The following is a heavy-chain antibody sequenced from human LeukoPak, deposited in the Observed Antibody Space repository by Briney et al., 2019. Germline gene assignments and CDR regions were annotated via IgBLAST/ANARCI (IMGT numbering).Heavy chain of an antibody. J-gene: IGHJ4*02. CDR3: AKTSGFYDW. Sequence: GGSLRLSCAASGFTVSSNYVSWVRQAPGKGLEWVSSITGSGGTTYYAESVKGRFTISRDNSKNTLYVQMNSLRAEDTAIYYCAKTSGFYDWWGQGTLVTVSS. D-gene: IGHD3-22*01. V-gene: IGHV3-23*01. CDR2: ITGSGGTT. CDR1: GFTVSSNY.